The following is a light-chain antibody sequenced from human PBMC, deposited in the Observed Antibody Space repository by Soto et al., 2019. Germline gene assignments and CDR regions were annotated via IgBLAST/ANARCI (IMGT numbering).Light chain of an antibody. V-gene: IGKV3-15*01. CDR1: QSVSSN. CDR3: QQYNNWPPWT. Sequence: EMVMTQPPATLSVSPGERATLSCRPSQSVSSNLAWYQQKPGQAPRLLIYGASTRATGIPARFSGSGSGTEFTLTISSLQSEDFAVYYCQQYNNWPPWTFGQGTKVDI. J-gene: IGKJ1*01. CDR2: GAS.